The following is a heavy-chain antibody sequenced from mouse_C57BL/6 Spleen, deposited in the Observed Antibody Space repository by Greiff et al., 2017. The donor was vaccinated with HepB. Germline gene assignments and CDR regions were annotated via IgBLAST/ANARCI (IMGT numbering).Heavy chain of an antibody. V-gene: IGHV5-4*01. CDR3: ARDYYGSSYFDC. J-gene: IGHJ2*01. CDR2: ISDGGSYT. Sequence: EVKLVESGGGLVKPGGSLKLSCAASGFTFSSYAMSWVRQTPEKRLEWVATISDGGSYTYYPDNVKGRFTISRDNAKNNLYLQMSNLKSEDTAMYYCARDYYGSSYFDCWGQGTTLTVAS. D-gene: IGHD1-1*01. CDR1: GFTFSSYA.